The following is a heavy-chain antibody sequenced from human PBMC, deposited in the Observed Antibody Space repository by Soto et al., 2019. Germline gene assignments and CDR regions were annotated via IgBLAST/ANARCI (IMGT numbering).Heavy chain of an antibody. CDR3: ARSGQQLVKGAFDI. V-gene: IGHV1-69*13. CDR1: GGTFSSYA. J-gene: IGHJ3*02. CDR2: IIPIFGTA. Sequence: SVKVSCKASGGTFSSYAISWVRQAPGQGLEWMGGIIPIFGTANYAQKFQGRVTITADESTSTAYMELSSLRSEDTAVYYCARSGQQLVKGAFDIWGQGTMVTVSS. D-gene: IGHD6-13*01.